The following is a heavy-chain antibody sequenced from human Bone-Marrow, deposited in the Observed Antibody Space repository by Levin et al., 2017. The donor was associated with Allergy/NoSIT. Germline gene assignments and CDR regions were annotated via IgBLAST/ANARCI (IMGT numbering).Heavy chain of an antibody. CDR3: AKGYRVVDS. CDR1: GFPFSNFG. D-gene: IGHD5-24*01. Sequence: GGSLRLSCAASGFPFSNFGMHWVRQAPGKGLEWVALIWSDGSKEYYADSVRGRFTISRDNSKNTLYLQMNSLRAEDTAVYYCAKGYRVVDSWGQGTLVTVSS. CDR2: IWSDGSKE. J-gene: IGHJ4*02. V-gene: IGHV3-33*06.